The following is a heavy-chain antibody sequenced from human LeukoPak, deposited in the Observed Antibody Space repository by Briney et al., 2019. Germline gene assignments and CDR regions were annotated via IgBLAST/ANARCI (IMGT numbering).Heavy chain of an antibody. J-gene: IGHJ4*02. D-gene: IGHD2-2*01. CDR1: GYTFTGYY. Sequence: ASVKVSCKASGYTFTGYYMHWARQAPGQGLEWMGWINPNSGGTNYAQKFQGWVTMTRDTSISTAYMELSRLRSDDTAVYYCARAAYVVPAAIDYWGQGTLVTVSS. V-gene: IGHV1-2*04. CDR3: ARAAYVVPAAIDY. CDR2: INPNSGGT.